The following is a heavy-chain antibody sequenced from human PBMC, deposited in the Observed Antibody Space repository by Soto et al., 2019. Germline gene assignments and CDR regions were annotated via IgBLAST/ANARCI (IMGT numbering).Heavy chain of an antibody. J-gene: IGHJ6*02. CDR2: INPNSGGT. CDR3: ASSGEQQLSRYYYYGMDV. Sequence: ASVKVSCKASGYTFTGYYMHWVRQAPGQGLEWMGWINPNSGGTNYAQKFQGWVTMTRDTSISTAYMELSRLRSDDTAVYYCASSGEQQLSRYYYYGMDVWGQGTTVTVSS. D-gene: IGHD6-13*01. V-gene: IGHV1-2*04. CDR1: GYTFTGYY.